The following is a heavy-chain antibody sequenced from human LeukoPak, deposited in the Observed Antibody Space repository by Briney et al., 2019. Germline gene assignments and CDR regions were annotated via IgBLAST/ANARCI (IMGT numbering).Heavy chain of an antibody. D-gene: IGHD3-22*01. CDR2: IYYSGST. V-gene: IGHV4-59*01. Sequence: SETLSLTCTVSGGSISSYYWSWIRQPPGKGLEWIGYIYYSGSTNYNPSLKSRVTISVDTSKNQFSLKLSSVTAADTAVYYCARDGSGYYPKYNWFDPWGQGTLVTVSS. CDR3: ARDGSGYYPKYNWFDP. CDR1: GGSISSYY. J-gene: IGHJ5*02.